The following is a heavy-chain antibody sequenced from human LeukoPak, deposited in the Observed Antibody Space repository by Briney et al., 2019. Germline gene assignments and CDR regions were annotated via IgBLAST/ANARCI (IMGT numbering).Heavy chain of an antibody. CDR2: ISGSGGGT. CDR1: GFTFSSYA. V-gene: IGHV3-23*01. D-gene: IGHD1-26*01. CDR3: AKDGIVGATCTYFDY. J-gene: IGHJ4*01. Sequence: GGSLRLSCAASGFTFSSYAMSWVRQAPGKGLEWVSVISGSGGGTYYADSVKGRFTISRDNSKNTLYLQMNSLRAEDTAVFYCAKDGIVGATCTYFDYWGQEPWSPSPQ.